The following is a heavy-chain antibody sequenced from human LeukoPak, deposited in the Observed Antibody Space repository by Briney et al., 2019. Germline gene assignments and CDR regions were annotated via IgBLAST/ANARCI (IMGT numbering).Heavy chain of an antibody. CDR2: ISGSGGST. CDR1: GFTFSSYA. D-gene: IGHD3-22*01. CDR3: AKKREYYDSSGYSGLVDY. Sequence: GGSLRLPCAASGFTFSSYAMSWVRQAPGKGLEWVSAISGSGGSTYYADSVKGRFTISRDNSKNTLYLQMNSLRAEDTAVYYCAKKREYYDSSGYSGLVDYWGQGTLVTVSS. V-gene: IGHV3-23*01. J-gene: IGHJ4*02.